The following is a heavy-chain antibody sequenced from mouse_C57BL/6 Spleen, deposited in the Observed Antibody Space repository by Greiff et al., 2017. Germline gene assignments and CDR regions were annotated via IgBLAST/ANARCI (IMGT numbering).Heavy chain of an antibody. D-gene: IGHD1-1*01. CDR2: IYPGDGDT. J-gene: IGHJ2*01. V-gene: IGHV1-80*01. Sequence: QVQLLQSGAELVKPGASVKIFCKASGYAFSSYWMNWVKQRPGKGLEWVGQIYPGDGDTNYNGKFKGKATLTADKSSSTASMQLSSLTSEDSAVYFCARSGVYYYGSKDYFDYWGQGTTLTVSS. CDR1: GYAFSSYW. CDR3: ARSGVYYYGSKDYFDY.